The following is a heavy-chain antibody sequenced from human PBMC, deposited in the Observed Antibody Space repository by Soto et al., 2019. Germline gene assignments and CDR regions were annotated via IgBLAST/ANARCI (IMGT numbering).Heavy chain of an antibody. V-gene: IGHV4-59*01. D-gene: IGHD6-13*01. CDR1: GGYISSYY. CDR2: IYYSGST. Sequence: SETLSHTCTVSGGYISSYYWSWIRQPPGKGLEWIGYIYYSGSTNYNPSLKSRVTISVDTSKNQFSLKLSSVTAADTAVYYCARAAMERLSIAAAGRKYYYYGMDVWGQGTTVTVSS. CDR3: ARAAMERLSIAAAGRKYYYYGMDV. J-gene: IGHJ6*02.